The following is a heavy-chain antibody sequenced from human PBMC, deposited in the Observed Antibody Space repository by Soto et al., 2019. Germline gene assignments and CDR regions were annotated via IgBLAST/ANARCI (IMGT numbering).Heavy chain of an antibody. D-gene: IGHD2-2*01. CDR1: GGSISRGGYS. V-gene: IGHV4-30-2*01. CDR2: IYHSGST. CDR3: ARAPAR. J-gene: IGHJ4*02. Sequence: TSETRSLTCAVSGGSISRGGYSWSWIRQPPGKGLEWIGYIYHSGSTYYNPSLKSRVTISVDRSKNQFSLKLSSVTAADTAVYYCARAPARGAQGTLLTVSS.